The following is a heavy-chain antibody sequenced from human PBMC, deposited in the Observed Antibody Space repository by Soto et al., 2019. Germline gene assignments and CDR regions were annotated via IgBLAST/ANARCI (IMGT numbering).Heavy chain of an antibody. J-gene: IGHJ4*02. CDR2: ISYDGSNK. Sequence: GGSLRLSCAASGFTFSSYAMHWVRQAPGKGLEWVAVISYDGSNKYYADSVKGRFTISRDNSKNTLYLQMNSLRAEDTAVYYCARDGYPIHDYGDYGGVRFDYWGQGTLVTVSS. D-gene: IGHD4-17*01. V-gene: IGHV3-30-3*01. CDR1: GFTFSSYA. CDR3: ARDGYPIHDYGDYGGVRFDY.